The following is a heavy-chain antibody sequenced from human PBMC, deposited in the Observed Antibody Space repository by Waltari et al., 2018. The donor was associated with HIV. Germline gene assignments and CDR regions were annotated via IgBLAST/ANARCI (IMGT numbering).Heavy chain of an antibody. Sequence: QVQLQESGPGLVKPSGTLSLPCAVSGGPISRSNWWSWARQPPGTGLEWIGELYHSGSTNYNPSLKSRVTISVDKSKNQCSLKLSSVTAADTAVYYCARASAGGSYWGADYWGQGTLVTVSS. CDR3: ARASAGGSYWGADY. CDR1: GGPISRSNW. J-gene: IGHJ4*02. D-gene: IGHD1-26*01. V-gene: IGHV4-4*02. CDR2: LYHSGST.